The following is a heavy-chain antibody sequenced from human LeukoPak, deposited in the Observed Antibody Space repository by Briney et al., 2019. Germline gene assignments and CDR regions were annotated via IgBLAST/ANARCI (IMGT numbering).Heavy chain of an antibody. J-gene: IGHJ5*02. CDR2: IIPIFGTA. V-gene: IGHV1-69*01. CDR1: GGTFSSYA. Sequence: SVKVSCKASGGTFSSYAISWVRQAPGQGLEWMGGIIPIFGTANYAQKFQGRVTITADESTSTAYMELSSLRSEDTAVYYCARAVDYDILTGYYGPDWFDPWGQGTLVTVSS. CDR3: ARAVDYDILTGYYGPDWFDP. D-gene: IGHD3-9*01.